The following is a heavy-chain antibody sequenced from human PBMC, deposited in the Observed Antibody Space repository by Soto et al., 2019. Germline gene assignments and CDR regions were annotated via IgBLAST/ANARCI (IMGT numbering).Heavy chain of an antibody. J-gene: IGHJ5*02. Sequence: EVQLVESGGGLVQPGGSLKLSCAASGFTFSGSAMHWVRQASGKGLEWVGRIRSKANSYATAYAASVKGRFTISRDDSNNTAYLQMNSLKTEDTAVYYCTRPTPDKTHHNWFDPWGQGTLVTVSS. D-gene: IGHD2-15*01. V-gene: IGHV3-73*01. CDR1: GFTFSGSA. CDR2: IRSKANSYAT. CDR3: TRPTPDKTHHNWFDP.